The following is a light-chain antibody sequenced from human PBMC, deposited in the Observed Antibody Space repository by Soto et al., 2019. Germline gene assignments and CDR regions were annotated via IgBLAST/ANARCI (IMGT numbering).Light chain of an antibody. V-gene: IGLV2-11*01. CDR1: SSNVGGYNY. CDR3: CSYAGTYSWI. Sequence: QSALTQPRSVSGSPGQSVTISCPGTSSNVGGYNYVSWYQQHPGKVPELIIYDVSKRPSGVPDRFSGSKSGNTASLTISGLQLEDEADYYCCSYAGTYSWIFGGGTQLTVL. CDR2: DVS. J-gene: IGLJ2*01.